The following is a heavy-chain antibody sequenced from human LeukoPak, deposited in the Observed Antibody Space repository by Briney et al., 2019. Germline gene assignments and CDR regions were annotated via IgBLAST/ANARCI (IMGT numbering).Heavy chain of an antibody. CDR1: GFTLNSLA. Sequence: GSLRLSFAASGFTLNSLAMSLVRPAPGKGVGWVSANNGSGGSTYYADSVKGRFTSSRDNSKNAVYLQMNSLRAEDTAIYYCARDSRITMIMGYEDYWGQGTLVTVSS. CDR3: ARDSRITMIMGYEDY. J-gene: IGHJ4*02. CDR2: NNGSGGST. D-gene: IGHD3-22*01. V-gene: IGHV3-23*01.